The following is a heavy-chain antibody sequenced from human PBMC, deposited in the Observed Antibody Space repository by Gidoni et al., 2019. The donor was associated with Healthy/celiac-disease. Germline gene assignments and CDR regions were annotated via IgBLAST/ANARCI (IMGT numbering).Heavy chain of an antibody. Sequence: EVQLVESGGGLVKPGRSLRLSCTAPGFTFGEYAMSWFRQAPGKGLEWVGFIRSKAYGGTTEYAASVKGRFTISRDDSKSIAYLQMNSLKTEDTAVYYCTRAAYCSGGSCYYDYWGQGTLVTVSS. J-gene: IGHJ4*02. D-gene: IGHD2-15*01. CDR1: GFTFGEYA. CDR3: TRAAYCSGGSCYYDY. V-gene: IGHV3-49*05. CDR2: IRSKAYGGTT.